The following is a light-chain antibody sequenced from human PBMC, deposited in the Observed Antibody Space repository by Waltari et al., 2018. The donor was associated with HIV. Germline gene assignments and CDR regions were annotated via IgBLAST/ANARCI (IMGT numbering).Light chain of an antibody. CDR3: AAWDDSLNGQVV. CDR1: SPNLGPNT. V-gene: IGLV1-44*01. J-gene: IGLJ3*02. Sequence: QSVLTQPPSASGTPGQRVTISCSGSSPNLGPNTVSWYQQVPGTSPKLLIYNNNQRPSGGPDRFSGSKSGTSASLAITGLQSEDEADYHCAAWDDSLNGQVVFGGGTKLTVL. CDR2: NNN.